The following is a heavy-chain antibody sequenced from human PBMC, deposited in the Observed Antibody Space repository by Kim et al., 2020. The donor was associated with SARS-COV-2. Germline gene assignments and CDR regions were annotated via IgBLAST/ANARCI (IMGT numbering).Heavy chain of an antibody. CDR3: AAGDYGSGSYGLDY. J-gene: IGHJ4*02. V-gene: IGHV1-58*01. Sequence: QKFQERVTMTRDMSTSTAYMELSSLRSEDTAVYYCAAGDYGSGSYGLDYWGQGTLVTVSS. D-gene: IGHD3-10*01.